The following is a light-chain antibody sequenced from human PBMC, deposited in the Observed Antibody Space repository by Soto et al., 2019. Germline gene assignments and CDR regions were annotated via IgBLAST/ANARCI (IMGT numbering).Light chain of an antibody. CDR3: SSYAGTGGTLYV. Sequence: QSALTQPASTSGSPGQSITISCTGSSSDVGRYNYVSWYQQHPGKAPKLVISEVSIRPSGISDRFSASKSGNTASLTISGLQSEDEADYYCSSYAGTGGTLYVFGTGTKVTVL. J-gene: IGLJ1*01. V-gene: IGLV2-14*01. CDR1: SSDVGRYNY. CDR2: EVS.